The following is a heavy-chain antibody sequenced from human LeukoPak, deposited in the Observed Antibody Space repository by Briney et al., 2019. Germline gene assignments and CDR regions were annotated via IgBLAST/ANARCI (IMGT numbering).Heavy chain of an antibody. CDR1: GYTFTSCA. J-gene: IGHJ5*02. V-gene: IGHV1-3*01. CDR2: INAGNGNT. CDR3: ARDSSGFTYYYGSGSYYNAIWFDP. D-gene: IGHD3-10*01. Sequence: RASVTVSCKASGYTFTSCAMHWVRQAPGQRLEWMGWINAGNGNTKYSQKFQGRVTITRDTSASTAYMELSSLRSEDTAVYYCARDSSGFTYYYGSGSYYNAIWFDPWGQGTLVTVSS.